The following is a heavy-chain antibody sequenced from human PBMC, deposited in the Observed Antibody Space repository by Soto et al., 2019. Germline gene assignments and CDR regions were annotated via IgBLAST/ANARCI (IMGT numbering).Heavy chain of an antibody. D-gene: IGHD3-10*01. CDR1: GGSFSGYY. Sequence: PETLSLTCAVYGGSFSGYYWSWIRQPPGKGLEWIGEINHSGSTNYNPSLKSRVTISVDKAKHQFSLKLSPVPAADTAVYYCARGRKCFGELLKRFDPWGQGTRGTVS. CDR3: ARGRKCFGELLKRFDP. V-gene: IGHV4-34*01. CDR2: INHSGST. J-gene: IGHJ5*02.